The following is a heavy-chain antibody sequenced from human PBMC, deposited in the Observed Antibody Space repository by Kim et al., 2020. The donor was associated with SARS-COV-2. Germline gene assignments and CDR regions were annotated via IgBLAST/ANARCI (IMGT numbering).Heavy chain of an antibody. CDR1: GFTFSSYS. CDR3: ASTHGHWSQFDP. J-gene: IGHJ5*02. V-gene: IGHV3-21*01. Sequence: GGSLRLSCAASGFTFSSYSMNWVRQAPGKGLEWVSSISSSSSYIYYADSVKGRFTISRDNAKNSLYLQMNSLRAEDTAVYYCASTHGHWSQFDPWGQGTLVTVSS. CDR2: ISSSSSYI. D-gene: IGHD2-8*02.